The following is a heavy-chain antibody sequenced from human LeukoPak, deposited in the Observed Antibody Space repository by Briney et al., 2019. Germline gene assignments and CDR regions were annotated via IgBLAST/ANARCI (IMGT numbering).Heavy chain of an antibody. J-gene: IGHJ4*02. CDR3: AREYSSSWYLDY. V-gene: IGHV4-34*01. CDR1: GGSFSGYY. D-gene: IGHD6-13*01. Sequence: PSETLSLTCAVYGGSFSGYYWSCIRQPPGKGLEWIGEINHSGSTNYNPSPKSRVTISVDTSKHQFSLKLSSVTAADTAVYYCAREYSSSWYLDYWGQGTLVTVSS. CDR2: INHSGST.